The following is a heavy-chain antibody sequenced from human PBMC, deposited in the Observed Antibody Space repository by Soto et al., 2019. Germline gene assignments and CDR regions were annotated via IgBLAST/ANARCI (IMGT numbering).Heavy chain of an antibody. CDR3: AGRSLRLYYYYGMDV. CDR1: GFTFSSYE. Sequence: GGSLRLSCAASGFTFSSYEMNWVRQAPGKGLEWVSYISSSGSTIYYADSVKGRFTISRDNAKNSLYLQMNSLRAEDTAVYYCAGRSLRLYYYYGMDVWGQGTTVTVS. D-gene: IGHD3-16*02. J-gene: IGHJ6*02. CDR2: ISSSGSTI. V-gene: IGHV3-48*03.